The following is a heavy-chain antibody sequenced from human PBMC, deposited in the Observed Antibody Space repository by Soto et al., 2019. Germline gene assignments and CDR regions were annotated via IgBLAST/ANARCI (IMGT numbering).Heavy chain of an antibody. CDR1: EFSVSINY. V-gene: IGHV3-53*01. CDR3: ARGIAVAGFYFDY. J-gene: IGHJ4*02. D-gene: IGHD6-19*01. CDR2: IYSSGTT. Sequence: WGSLAVCWVASEFSVSINYMSWVRQAPGKGLEWVSLIYSSGTTYYADSVKGRFTISRDNSKNTLYLQMNGLRAEDTAFYYCARGIAVAGFYFDYWGQGTLVT.